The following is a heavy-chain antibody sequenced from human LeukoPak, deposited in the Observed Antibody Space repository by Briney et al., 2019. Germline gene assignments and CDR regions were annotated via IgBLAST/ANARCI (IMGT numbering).Heavy chain of an antibody. CDR1: GFTFSSYG. Sequence: PGGSLRPSCAASGFTFSSYGMHWVRQAPGKGLEWVAVIWYDGSNKYYADSVKGRFTISRDNSKNTLYLQMNSLRAEDTAVYYCARSGSGGSGSYYASGYYGMDVWGKGTTVTVSS. CDR3: ARSGSGGSGSYYASGYYGMDV. V-gene: IGHV3-33*01. CDR2: IWYDGSNK. J-gene: IGHJ6*04. D-gene: IGHD3-10*01.